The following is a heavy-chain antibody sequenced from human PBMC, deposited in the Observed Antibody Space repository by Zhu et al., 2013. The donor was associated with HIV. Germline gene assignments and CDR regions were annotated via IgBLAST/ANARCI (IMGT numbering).Heavy chain of an antibody. CDR3: ARAGWANYMDV. V-gene: IGHV1-18*01. Sequence: QVQLVQSGAEMKKPGASVKVSCKASGYTSDDFGLDFSDFGMSWVRQAPGQGLEWMGWISAKNGDTNYSQRVQVRFTMTTDTSTNTAYMELRSLTSDDTAIYYCARAGWANYMDVWGKGTTVTVSS. J-gene: IGHJ6*03. D-gene: IGHD6-19*01. CDR2: ISAKNGDT. CDR1: GYTSDDFGLDFSDFG.